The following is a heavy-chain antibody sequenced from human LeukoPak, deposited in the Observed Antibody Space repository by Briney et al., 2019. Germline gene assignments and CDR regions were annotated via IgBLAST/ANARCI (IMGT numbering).Heavy chain of an antibody. J-gene: IGHJ4*02. Sequence: ASVKVSCKASGGTFSSYGISWVRQAPGQGLEWMGWISAYNGNTNYAQKLQGRVNMTTDTSTSTAYMELRSLRSDDTAVYYCARTRATSFLYYFDYWGQGTLVTVSS. CDR3: ARTRATSFLYYFDY. CDR1: GGTFSSYG. V-gene: IGHV1-18*01. CDR2: ISAYNGNT. D-gene: IGHD1-26*01.